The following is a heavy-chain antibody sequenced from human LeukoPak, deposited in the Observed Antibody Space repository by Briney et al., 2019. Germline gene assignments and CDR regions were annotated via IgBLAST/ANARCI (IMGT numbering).Heavy chain of an antibody. D-gene: IGHD3-10*01. V-gene: IGHV3-30*02. CDR3: AKAPVRGVISHLDY. CDR1: GFTLSSYG. J-gene: IGHJ4*02. Sequence: GGSLRLSCAASGFTLSSYGMHWVRQAPGKVLGWVAFIRYDGSNKYYADSVKGRFTISRDNSENTLWLQMTSLRAEDTAVYYCAKAPVRGVISHLDYWGQGTLVTVSS. CDR2: IRYDGSNK.